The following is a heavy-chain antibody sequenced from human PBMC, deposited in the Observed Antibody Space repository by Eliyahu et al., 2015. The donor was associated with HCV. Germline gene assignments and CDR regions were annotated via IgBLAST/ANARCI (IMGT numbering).Heavy chain of an antibody. Sequence: QLQLQESGPGLVKPSETLSLTCXVSGGSISSSSYYWGWIRQPPGKGLGWVGGIYYSGSTYYNPSLKSRVTISVDTSKNQFSLKLSSVTAADTAVYYCASSSRAGYDFWSGYYKNWFDPWGQGTLVTVSS. V-gene: IGHV4-39*01. CDR2: IYYSGST. CDR1: GGSISSSSYY. CDR3: ASSSRAGYDFWSGYYKNWFDP. D-gene: IGHD3-3*01. J-gene: IGHJ5*02.